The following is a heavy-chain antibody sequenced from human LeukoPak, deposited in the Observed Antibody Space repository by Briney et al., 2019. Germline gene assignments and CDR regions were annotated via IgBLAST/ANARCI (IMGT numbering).Heavy chain of an antibody. CDR2: IYYSGST. Sequence: SETLSLTCTVSGASISSSSSYWGWNRQPPGKGLDWVASIYYSGSTYYYPSLKSRVTISIDTSNNQFSLKLSSVTAADTAVYYCARHTYNMNRARTFDYWGQGTLVTVSS. V-gene: IGHV4-39*01. CDR3: ARHTYNMNRARTFDY. D-gene: IGHD1-14*01. CDR1: GASISSSSSY. J-gene: IGHJ4*02.